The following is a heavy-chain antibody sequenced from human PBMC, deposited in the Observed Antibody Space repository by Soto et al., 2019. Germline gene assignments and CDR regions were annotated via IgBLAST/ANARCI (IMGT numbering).Heavy chain of an antibody. CDR1: GYTFTSYA. V-gene: IGHV1-3*01. CDR3: ERGKLRDGYISPTFFDY. D-gene: IGHD5-12*01. CDR2: INAGNGNT. Sequence: ASVKVSCKASGYTFTSYAMHWVRQAPGQRLEWMGWINAGNGNTKYSQKFQGRVTITRDTSASTAYMELSSLRSEDTAVYYCERGKLRDGYISPTFFDYWGQGTLVTVSS. J-gene: IGHJ4*02.